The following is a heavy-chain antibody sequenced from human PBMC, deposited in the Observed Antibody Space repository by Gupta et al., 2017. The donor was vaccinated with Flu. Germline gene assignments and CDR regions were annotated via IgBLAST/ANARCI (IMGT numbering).Heavy chain of an antibody. J-gene: IGHJ3*02. V-gene: IGHV4-4*02. CDR3: AREGPWLLSDEAFDI. CDR2: IYSSGST. CDR1: GGSVSNSTW. Sequence: GGSVSNSTWWSWVRQSPGKGLEWIGEIYSSGSTNYNPSLKSRVTMSIDWAKNQFSLKLTSVTAADTAIYYCAREGPWLLSDEAFDIWGQGTMVTVSS. D-gene: IGHD3-3*01.